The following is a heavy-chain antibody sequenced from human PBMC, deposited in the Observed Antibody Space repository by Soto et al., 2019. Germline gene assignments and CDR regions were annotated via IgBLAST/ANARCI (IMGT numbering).Heavy chain of an antibody. J-gene: IGHJ2*01. D-gene: IGHD3-16*01. CDR2: ISSNSSYI. CDR3: ASGGWYFDL. Sequence: QRLSCAASGFTVSSYSMNWVHQAPGKGLEWVSSISSNSSYIYYADSVKGRFTISRDNAKNSLYLQMNSLRAEDTAVYYCASGGWYFDLWGRGTLVTVFS. V-gene: IGHV3-21*01. CDR1: GFTVSSYS.